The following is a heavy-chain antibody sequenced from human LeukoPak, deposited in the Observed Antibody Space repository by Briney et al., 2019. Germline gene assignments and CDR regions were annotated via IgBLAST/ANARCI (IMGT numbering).Heavy chain of an antibody. CDR3: ASEPDRTIFGVVTQGY. D-gene: IGHD3-3*01. CDR2: IIPILGTA. V-gene: IGHV1-69*13. J-gene: IGHJ4*02. CDR1: GGTFSSYA. Sequence: SVKVSCKASGGTFSSYAISWVRQSPGQGLEWMGGIIPILGTANYAQKFQGRVTITADESTSTAYMELSSLRSEDTAVYYCASEPDRTIFGVVTQGYWGQGTLVTVSS.